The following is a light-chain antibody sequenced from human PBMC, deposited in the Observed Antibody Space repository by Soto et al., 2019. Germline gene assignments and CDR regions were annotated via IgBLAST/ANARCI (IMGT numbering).Light chain of an antibody. V-gene: IGKV1-27*01. CDR3: QKYNSPPLT. CDR1: QGIGVY. CDR2: AAS. Sequence: DIQMTQSPSSLSESLGDRVTITCRASQGIGVYLAWFQQRPGRVPSLLIYAASTLQSGVPSRFSGSGSGTDFTLTISSLQPEDVATYYRQKYNSPPLTFGGGTKVDI. J-gene: IGKJ4*01.